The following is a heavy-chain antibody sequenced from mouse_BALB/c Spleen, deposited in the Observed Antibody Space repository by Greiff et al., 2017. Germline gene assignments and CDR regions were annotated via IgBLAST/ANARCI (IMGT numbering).Heavy chain of an antibody. V-gene: IGHV5-12-1*01. CDR3: ARHEGYYGSSYLFDY. Sequence: EVQRVESGGGLVKPGGSLKLSCAASGFAFSSYDMSWVRQTPEKRLEWVAYISSGGGSTYYPDTVKGRFTISRDNAKNTLYLQMSSLKSEDTAMYYCARHEGYYGSSYLFDYWGQGTTLTVSS. J-gene: IGHJ2*01. CDR1: GFAFSSYD. CDR2: ISSGGGST. D-gene: IGHD1-1*01.